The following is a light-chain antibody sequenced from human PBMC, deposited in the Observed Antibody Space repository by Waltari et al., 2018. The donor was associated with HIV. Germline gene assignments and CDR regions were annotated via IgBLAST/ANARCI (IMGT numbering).Light chain of an antibody. CDR1: SSNIGAHYD. Sequence: QSVLTQPPSVSGAPGQRVTISCTGSSSNIGAHYDVHWYQQLPGTAPKPLIYANTKRPSGVPDRFSGSKSGTSASLASTGLQPEDEADYYCQSYDSSLSASIFGGGTQLTVL. CDR3: QSYDSSLSASI. V-gene: IGLV1-40*01. J-gene: IGLJ2*01. CDR2: ANT.